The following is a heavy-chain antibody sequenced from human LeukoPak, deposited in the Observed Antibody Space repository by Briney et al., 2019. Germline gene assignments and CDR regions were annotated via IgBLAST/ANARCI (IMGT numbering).Heavy chain of an antibody. CDR3: ARSAQRCTNGLCYTLRDFDY. CDR1: GGSISSGDYY. J-gene: IGHJ4*02. Sequence: SETLSLTCTVSGGSISSGDYYWSWIRQPPGKGLEWIGYIYYSGSTYYNPSLKSRVTISVDASKNQFSLKLSSVTAADTAVYYCARSAQRCTNGLCYTLRDFDYWGQGTLVTVSS. CDR2: IYYSGST. D-gene: IGHD2-8*01. V-gene: IGHV4-30-4*01.